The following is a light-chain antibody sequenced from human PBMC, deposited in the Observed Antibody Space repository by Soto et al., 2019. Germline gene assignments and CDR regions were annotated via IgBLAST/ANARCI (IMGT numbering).Light chain of an antibody. J-gene: IGLJ1*01. CDR1: SSIIGSTT. V-gene: IGLV1-44*01. CDR2: GNN. Sequence: QSVLTQSPSASGTPGQRVTISCSGSSSIIGSTTVNWYQQLPGTAPKLLIYGNNQRPSGVPDRFSGSKSGTSASLAISGLQSEDEADYYCAAWDDSLYGYVFGTGTKVT. CDR3: AAWDDSLYGYV.